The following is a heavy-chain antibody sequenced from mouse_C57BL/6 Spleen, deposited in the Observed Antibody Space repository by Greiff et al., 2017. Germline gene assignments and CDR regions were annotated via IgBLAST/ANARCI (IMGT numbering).Heavy chain of an antibody. CDR1: GYTFTSYW. CDR3: ARPLYYDYGDCDY. Sequence: VQLQQPGAELVRPGTSVKLSCKASGYTFTSYWMHWVKQRPGQGLEWIGVIDPSDSYTNYNQKFKGKATLTVDTSSSTAYLQLSSLTSEDSAVYYCARPLYYDYGDCDYWGQGTTLTVSS. D-gene: IGHD2-4*01. V-gene: IGHV1-59*01. CDR2: IDPSDSYT. J-gene: IGHJ2*01.